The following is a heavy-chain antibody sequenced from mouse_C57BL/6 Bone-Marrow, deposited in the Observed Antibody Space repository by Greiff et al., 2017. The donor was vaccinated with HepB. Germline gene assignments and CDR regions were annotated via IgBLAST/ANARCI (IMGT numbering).Heavy chain of an antibody. CDR2: IDPETGGT. D-gene: IGHD1-1*01. Sequence: VQLQQSGAELVKPGASVTLSCKASGYTFTDYEMHWVKQTPVHGLEWIGAIDPETGGTAYNQKFKGKAILTADKSSSTAYMALRSLTSEDSAVYYCTRSGTTVDWYFDVWGTGTTVTVSS. V-gene: IGHV1-15*01. J-gene: IGHJ1*03. CDR1: GYTFTDYE. CDR3: TRSGTTVDWYFDV.